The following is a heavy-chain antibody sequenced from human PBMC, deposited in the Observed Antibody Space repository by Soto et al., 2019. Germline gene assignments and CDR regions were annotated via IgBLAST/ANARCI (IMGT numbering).Heavy chain of an antibody. Sequence: QVQLQQWGAGLLKPSETLSLTCAVYGGSFSGYYWSWIRQPPGKGLEWIGEINHSGSTNYNPSLKSRVTISVDTFKNQFSLKLSSVTAADTAVYYCARIRLHYYDSSGYPSHWGQGTLVTVSS. V-gene: IGHV4-34*01. CDR1: GGSFSGYY. CDR2: INHSGST. J-gene: IGHJ4*02. CDR3: ARIRLHYYDSSGYPSH. D-gene: IGHD3-22*01.